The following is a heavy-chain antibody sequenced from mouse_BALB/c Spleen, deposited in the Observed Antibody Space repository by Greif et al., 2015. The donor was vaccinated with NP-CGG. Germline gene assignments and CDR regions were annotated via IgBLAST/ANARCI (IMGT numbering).Heavy chain of an antibody. CDR3: VRSFYYYGSSYNWYFDV. CDR1: GFTFNTYA. D-gene: IGHD1-1*01. CDR2: IRSKSNNYAT. V-gene: IGHV10-1*02. Sequence: EVNLVESGGGLVQPKGSLKLSCAASGFTFNTYAMNWVRQAPGKGLEWVARIRSKSNNYATYYADSVKDRFTISRDDSQSRLYLQMNNLKTEDTAMYYCVRSFYYYGSSYNWYFDVWGAGTTVTVSS. J-gene: IGHJ1*01.